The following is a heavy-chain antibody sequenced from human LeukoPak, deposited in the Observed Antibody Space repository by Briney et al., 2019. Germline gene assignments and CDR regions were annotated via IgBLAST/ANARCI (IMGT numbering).Heavy chain of an antibody. J-gene: IGHJ4*02. CDR2: IIPIFGTA. CDR1: GGIFSSYA. D-gene: IGHD6-19*01. V-gene: IGHV1-69*13. CDR3: ARAPYSSGWYALGFDY. Sequence: SVKVSCKASGGIFSSYAISWVRQAPGQGLEWMGGIIPIFGTANYAQKFQGRVTITADESTSTAYMELSSLRSEDTAVYYCARAPYSSGWYALGFDYWGQGTLVTVSS.